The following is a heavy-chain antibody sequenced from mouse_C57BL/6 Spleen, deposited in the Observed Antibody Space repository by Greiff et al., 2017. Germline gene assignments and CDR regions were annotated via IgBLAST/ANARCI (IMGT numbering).Heavy chain of an antibody. V-gene: IGHV1-72*01. CDR1: GYTFTSYW. CDR2: IDPNSGGT. CDR3: ATADDYDLYYFDY. D-gene: IGHD2-4*01. J-gene: IGHJ2*01. Sequence: VQLQQSGAELVKPGASVKLSCKASGYTFTSYWMHWVKQRPGRGLEWIGRIDPNSGGTKYNEKFKSKATLTVDKPSSTAYMQLSSLTSEDSAVYYCATADDYDLYYFDYWGQGTTLTVSS.